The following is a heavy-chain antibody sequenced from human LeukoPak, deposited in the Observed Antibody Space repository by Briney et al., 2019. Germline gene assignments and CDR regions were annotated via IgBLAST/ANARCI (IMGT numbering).Heavy chain of an antibody. J-gene: IGHJ6*04. CDR2: ISSSSSYI. CDR1: GFTFSSYS. Sequence: GGSLRLSCAASGFTFSSYSMSWVRQAPGKGLEWVSSISSSSSYIYYADSVKGRFTISRDNGKNSLYLQINSLRAEDTAVYYCAELGITMIGGVWGKGTTVTISS. CDR3: AELGITMIGGV. V-gene: IGHV3-21*01. D-gene: IGHD3-10*02.